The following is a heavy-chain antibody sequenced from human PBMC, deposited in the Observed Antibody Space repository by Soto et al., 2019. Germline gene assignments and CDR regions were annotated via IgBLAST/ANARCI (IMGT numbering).Heavy chain of an antibody. V-gene: IGHV4-59*01. Sequence: QVQLQESGPGLVKPSETLSLTCTVSGGSISSYYWSWIRQPPGKGLEWIGYIYYSGSTNYNPSLTSRVTISVDTYKNQLSLKLSSVTAADKAVYYCARVRWTVAGPGHFDYWGQGTLVTVSS. CDR2: IYYSGST. J-gene: IGHJ4*02. D-gene: IGHD6-19*01. CDR1: GGSISSYY. CDR3: ARVRWTVAGPGHFDY.